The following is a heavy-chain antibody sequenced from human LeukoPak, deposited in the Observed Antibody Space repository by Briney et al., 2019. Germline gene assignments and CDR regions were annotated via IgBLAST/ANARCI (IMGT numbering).Heavy chain of an antibody. CDR3: AKDFARVPTYYFDY. Sequence: GGSLRLSCAASGFTFSDYYMSWIRQAPGKGLEWVSYISSSGSTIYYADSVKGRFTISRDNAKNSLYLQMNSLRAEDTAVYYCAKDFARVPTYYFDYWGQGTLVTVSS. CDR2: ISSSGSTI. CDR1: GFTFSDYY. D-gene: IGHD2-21*01. V-gene: IGHV3-11*01. J-gene: IGHJ4*02.